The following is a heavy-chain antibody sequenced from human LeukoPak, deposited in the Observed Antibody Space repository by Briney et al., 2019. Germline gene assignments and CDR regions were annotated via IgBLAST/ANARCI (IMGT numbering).Heavy chain of an antibody. CDR2: INSDGRST. J-gene: IGHJ4*02. D-gene: IGHD3-22*01. V-gene: IGHV3-74*01. CDR1: GFTFSNYW. CDR3: AKSSRSYDSSGYYRD. Sequence: GGSLRLSCVASGFTFSNYWMHWVRQAPGKGLVWVSRINSDGRSTNYAGSVKGRFTISRDNAKNTLYLQMNSLRAEDTAVYYCAKSSRSYDSSGYYRDWGQGTLVTVSS.